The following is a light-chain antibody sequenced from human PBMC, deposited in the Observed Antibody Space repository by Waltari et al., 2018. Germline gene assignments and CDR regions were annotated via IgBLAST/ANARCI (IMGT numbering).Light chain of an antibody. CDR1: HSVDWY. CDR2: DTS. V-gene: IGKV3-11*01. Sequence: EIVLKQPPATLSFSPGERATLSCRARHSVDWYFTWYQQRPGPPPRLLIYDTSNRAPGIPARFSGSGSDTDFTLTISSLEPEDFAVYYCQQRRSWPLTFGGGTKVEIE. CDR3: QQRRSWPLT. J-gene: IGKJ4*01.